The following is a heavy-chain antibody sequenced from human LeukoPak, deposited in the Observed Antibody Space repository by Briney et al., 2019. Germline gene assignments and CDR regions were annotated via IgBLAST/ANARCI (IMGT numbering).Heavy chain of an antibody. Sequence: APVKVSCKASGYTFTCYYMHWVRQAPGQGLEWMGWINPNSGGTNYAQKFQGRVTMTRDTSISTAYMELSRLRSDDTAVYYCARGSDDFWSGYSPSYWGQGTLVTVSS. CDR2: INPNSGGT. CDR3: ARGSDDFWSGYSPSY. D-gene: IGHD3-3*01. J-gene: IGHJ4*02. V-gene: IGHV1-2*02. CDR1: GYTFTCYY.